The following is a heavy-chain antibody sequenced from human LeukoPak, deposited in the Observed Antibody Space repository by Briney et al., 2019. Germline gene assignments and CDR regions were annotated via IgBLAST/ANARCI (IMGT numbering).Heavy chain of an antibody. CDR2: INSDGINT. CDR1: GFTFSNYW. J-gene: IGHJ4*02. CDR3: ARDRTVVTSSLDY. V-gene: IGHV3-74*01. D-gene: IGHD4-23*01. Sequence: GGSLRLSCAASGFTFSNYWMHWVRQAPGKGLVWVSRINSDGINTSYADSVKGRFTISRDNSKNTLYLQMNSLRAEDTAVYYCARDRTVVTSSLDYWGQGTLVTVSS.